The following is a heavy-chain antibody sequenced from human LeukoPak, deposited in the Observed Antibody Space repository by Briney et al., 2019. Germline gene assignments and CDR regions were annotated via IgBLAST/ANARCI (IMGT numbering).Heavy chain of an antibody. J-gene: IGHJ5*02. D-gene: IGHD2-2*02. V-gene: IGHV4-4*07. CDR3: ARNPLRYCSSTSCYTGNWFDP. Sequence: SETLSLTCTVSGGSISSYYWSWIRQPAGKGLEWIGRIYTSGGTNYNPSLKSRVTMSVDTSKNQFSLKLSSVTAADTAVYYCARNPLRYCSSTSCYTGNWFDPWGQGTLVTVSS. CDR2: IYTSGGT. CDR1: GGSISSYY.